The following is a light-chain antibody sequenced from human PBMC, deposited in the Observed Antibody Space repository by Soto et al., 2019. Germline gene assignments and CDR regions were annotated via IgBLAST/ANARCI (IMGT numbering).Light chain of an antibody. Sequence: QSVLTQPASVSGSPGQSITISCTGTSSDVGGYNYVSWYQQHPGKAPKLMIYAVSNRSSGVSNRFSGSKSGNTATLTISGLQAEDEADYYCCSYTVSGTYVFGTGTKVTVL. CDR1: SSDVGGYNY. V-gene: IGLV2-14*01. CDR2: AVS. CDR3: CSYTVSGTYV. J-gene: IGLJ1*01.